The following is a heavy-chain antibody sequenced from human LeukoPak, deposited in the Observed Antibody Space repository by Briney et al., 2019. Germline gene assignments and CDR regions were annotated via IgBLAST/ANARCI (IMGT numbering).Heavy chain of an antibody. V-gene: IGHV4-61*02. Sequence: PSQTLSLTCTVSGGSISSGSYYSSWIRQPAGKGLEWIGRIYTSGSTNYNPSLKSRVTISVDTSKNQFSLKLSSVTAADTAVYYCARENPNRTYYFDYWGQGTLVTVSS. D-gene: IGHD1-14*01. CDR3: ARENPNRTYYFDY. CDR1: GGSISSGSYY. J-gene: IGHJ4*02. CDR2: IYTSGST.